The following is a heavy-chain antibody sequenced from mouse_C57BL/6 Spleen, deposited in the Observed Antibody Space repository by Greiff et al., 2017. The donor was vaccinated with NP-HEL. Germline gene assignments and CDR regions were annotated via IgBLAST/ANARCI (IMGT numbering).Heavy chain of an antibody. D-gene: IGHD2-3*01. CDR3: AIFYDGYYDY. V-gene: IGHV1-82*01. CDR1: GYAFSSSW. Sequence: VQLQQSGPELVKPGASVKISCKASGYAFSSSWMNWVKQRPGKGLEWIGRIYPGDGDTNYNGKFKGKATLTADKSSSTAYMQLSSLTSEDSAVYFCAIFYDGYYDYWGKGTTLTVSS. J-gene: IGHJ2*01. CDR2: IYPGDGDT.